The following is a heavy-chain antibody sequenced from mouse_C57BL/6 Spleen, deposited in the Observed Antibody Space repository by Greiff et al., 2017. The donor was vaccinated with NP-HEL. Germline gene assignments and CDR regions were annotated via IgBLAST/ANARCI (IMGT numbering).Heavy chain of an antibody. Sequence: VQLQQPGAELVKPGASVKLSCKASGYTFTSYWMPWVKQRPGQGLEWIGEIYPSDSYTNYNQKFKGKATMTVDTSSSTAYMQLSSLTSEDSAVYYCARYGNYAYYFDYWGQGTTLTVSS. CDR1: GYTFTSYW. J-gene: IGHJ2*01. CDR3: ARYGNYAYYFDY. CDR2: IYPSDSYT. D-gene: IGHD2-1*01. V-gene: IGHV1-50*01.